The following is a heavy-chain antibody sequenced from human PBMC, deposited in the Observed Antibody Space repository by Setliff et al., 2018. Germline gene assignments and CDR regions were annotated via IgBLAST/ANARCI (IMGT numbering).Heavy chain of an antibody. J-gene: IGHJ4*02. V-gene: IGHV4-38-2*02. Sequence: SETLSLTCTVSGYSISSGYIWGWIRQPPGKGLEWVGNIGHTGSINYNSSLKSRLTISRDTSKNQVSLKLNSVTATDTAVYYCARDLGHGGDSDYWGQGTQVTVSS. CDR2: IGHTGSI. CDR3: ARDLGHGGDSDY. CDR1: GYSISSGYI. D-gene: IGHD2-21*02.